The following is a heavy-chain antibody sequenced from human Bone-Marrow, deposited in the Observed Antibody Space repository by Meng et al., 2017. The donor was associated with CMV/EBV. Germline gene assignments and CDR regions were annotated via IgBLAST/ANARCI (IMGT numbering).Heavy chain of an antibody. Sequence: ASVKVSCKTSGYTFTGHGINWVRQAPGQRPEWMGWISGDRDDTDYAPRFQGRFTVTKDTSTSTAYMELSSLRSEDTAVYYCARFGVGYYYGMDVWGQGTTVTVSS. V-gene: IGHV1-18*04. D-gene: IGHD3-3*01. J-gene: IGHJ6*02. CDR3: ARFGVGYYYGMDV. CDR1: GYTFTGHG. CDR2: ISGDRDDT.